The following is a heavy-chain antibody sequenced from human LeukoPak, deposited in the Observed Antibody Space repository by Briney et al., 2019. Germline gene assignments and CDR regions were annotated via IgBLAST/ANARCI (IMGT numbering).Heavy chain of an antibody. V-gene: IGHV3-9*01. J-gene: IGHJ4*02. CDR3: AKAQLDLDY. Sequence: PGRSLRLSCAASGFTFDDYAMHWVRQAPGKGLEWVSGISWNSGSIGYADSVKGRFTISRDNAKNSLYLQMNSLTAEDTALYYCAKAQLDLDYWGQGTLVTVSS. CDR2: ISWNSGSI. D-gene: IGHD6-13*01. CDR1: GFTFDDYA.